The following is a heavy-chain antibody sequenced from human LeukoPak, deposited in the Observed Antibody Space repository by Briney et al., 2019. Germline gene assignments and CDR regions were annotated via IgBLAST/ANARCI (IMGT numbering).Heavy chain of an antibody. V-gene: IGHV1-18*01. CDR1: GYTFTSYG. CDR2: ISAYNGNT. J-gene: IGHJ6*02. CDR3: ASSPTYYYYYGMDV. Sequence: GASVKVSCKASGYTFTSYGINWVRQAPGQGLEWMGWISAYNGNTNYAQKLQGRVTMTTDTSTSTAYMELRSLRSDDTAVYYCASSPTYYYYYGMDVWGQGTTVTVSS.